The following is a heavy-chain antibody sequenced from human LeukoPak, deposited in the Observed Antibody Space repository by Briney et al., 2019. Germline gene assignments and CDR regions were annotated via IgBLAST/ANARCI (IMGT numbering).Heavy chain of an antibody. J-gene: IGHJ4*02. D-gene: IGHD3-10*01. CDR2: ISGSGGST. CDR3: AKGRYGSGSFSTPFEY. V-gene: IGHV3-43*02. Sequence: GGSLRLSCAASGFTFSNAWMSWVRQAPGKGLEWVSAISGSGGSTYYANSVKGRFTISRDNSKNSLYVQLNNLRTEDTALYYCAKGRYGSGSFSTPFEYWGQGTLVTVSS. CDR1: GFTFSNAW.